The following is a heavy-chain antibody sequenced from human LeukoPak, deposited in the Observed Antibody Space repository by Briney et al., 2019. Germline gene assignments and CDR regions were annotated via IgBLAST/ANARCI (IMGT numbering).Heavy chain of an antibody. D-gene: IGHD3-9*01. CDR1: GYTFTSYD. Sequence: ASVKVSCKASGYTFTSYDINWVRQATGQGHEWMGWMNPNSGNTGYAQKFQGRVTITRNTSISTAYMELSSLRSEDTAVYYCARGGILTGYYIFDHWGQGTLVTVSS. CDR2: MNPNSGNT. V-gene: IGHV1-8*03. J-gene: IGHJ4*02. CDR3: ARGGILTGYYIFDH.